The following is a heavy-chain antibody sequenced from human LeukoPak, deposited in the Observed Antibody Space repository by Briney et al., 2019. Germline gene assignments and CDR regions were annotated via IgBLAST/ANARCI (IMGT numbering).Heavy chain of an antibody. CDR3: AKDFGGYCSGGSCPYYYYGMDV. D-gene: IGHD2-15*01. J-gene: IGHJ6*02. Sequence: GGSLRLSCAASGFTLSSYSMNWVRQAPGKGLEWVSYISGGSSTIYNADSVKGRFTISRDNSKNTLYLQMNSLRAEDTAVYYCAKDFGGYCSGGSCPYYYYGMDVWGQGTTVTVSS. V-gene: IGHV3-48*01. CDR1: GFTLSSYS. CDR2: ISGGSSTI.